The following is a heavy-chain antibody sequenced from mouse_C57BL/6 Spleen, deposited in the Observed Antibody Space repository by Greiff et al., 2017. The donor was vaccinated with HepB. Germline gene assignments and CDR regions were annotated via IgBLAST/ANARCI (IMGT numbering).Heavy chain of an antibody. J-gene: IGHJ3*01. D-gene: IGHD1-1*01. CDR3: ARTRYYGSSYVGWFAY. CDR1: GYTFTSYW. CDR2: IYPGSGST. V-gene: IGHV1-55*01. Sequence: QVQLQQPGAELVKPGASVKMSCKASGYTFTSYWITWVKQRPGQGLEWIGDIYPGSGSTNYNEKFKSKATLTVDTSSSTAYMQLSSLTSEDSAVYYCARTRYYGSSYVGWFAYWGQGTLVTVSA.